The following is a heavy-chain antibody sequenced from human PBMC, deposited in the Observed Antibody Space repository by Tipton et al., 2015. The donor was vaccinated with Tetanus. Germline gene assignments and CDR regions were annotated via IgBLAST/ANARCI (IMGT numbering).Heavy chain of an antibody. CDR3: ARDSRLGGSGSSPHDAFDI. CDR1: GYTFTSYG. D-gene: IGHD3-10*01. J-gene: IGHJ3*02. Sequence: QSGAEVKKPGASVKVSCKASGYTFTSYGISWVRQAPGQGLEWMGWISAYNGNTNYAQKLQGRVTMTTDTSTSTAYMELRSLRSDDTAVYYCARDSRLGGSGSSPHDAFDIWGQGTMVTVSS. V-gene: IGHV1-18*01. CDR2: ISAYNGNT.